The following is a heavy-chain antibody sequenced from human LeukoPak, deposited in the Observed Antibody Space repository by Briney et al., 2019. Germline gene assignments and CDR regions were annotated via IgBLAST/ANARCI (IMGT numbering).Heavy chain of an antibody. J-gene: IGHJ3*01. CDR2: ISISGSST. CDR3: AREVAAAGVMGAFDV. V-gene: IGHV3-48*03. CDR1: GFTFSNYE. Sequence: GGSLRLSCAASGFTFSNYEFNWVRQAPGRGLEWVSYISISGSSTSYADSVKGRFTISRDNSKNTMYLETNSLRAEDTAVYYCAREVAAAGVMGAFDVWGQGTMVTVSS. D-gene: IGHD6-13*01.